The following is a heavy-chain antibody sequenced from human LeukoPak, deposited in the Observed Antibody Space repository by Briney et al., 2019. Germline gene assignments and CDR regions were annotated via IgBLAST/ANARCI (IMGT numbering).Heavy chain of an antibody. CDR2: IYHSGNT. Sequence: AETLSLTCAVSGGSISISNWWSWVRQPPGKGLEWIGEIYHSGNTNYNPSLKSRVTISVDKSKNQFSLKLSSVTAADTAVYYCARASTNSRYYYYGMDVWGQGTTVTVSS. V-gene: IGHV4-4*02. CDR1: GGSISISNW. J-gene: IGHJ6*02. CDR3: ARASTNSRYYYYGMDV. D-gene: IGHD2-8*01.